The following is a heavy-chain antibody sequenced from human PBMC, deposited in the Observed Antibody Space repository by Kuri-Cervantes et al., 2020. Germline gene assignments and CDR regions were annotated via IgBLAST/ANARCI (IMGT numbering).Heavy chain of an antibody. CDR1: GFTFSNYW. D-gene: IGHD3-22*01. Sequence: GESLKISCAASGFTFSNYWMSWVRQTPGKGLEWVASIKQEGTDRYYGDFVKGRFTISRDNAKNSLSLQLNSLGAEDTAIYYCARVRYNYDSSGFYTVGSYYYYFMDVWGKGTTVTVSS. V-gene: IGHV3-7*04. CDR2: IKQEGTDR. J-gene: IGHJ6*03. CDR3: ARVRYNYDSSGFYTVGSYYYYFMDV.